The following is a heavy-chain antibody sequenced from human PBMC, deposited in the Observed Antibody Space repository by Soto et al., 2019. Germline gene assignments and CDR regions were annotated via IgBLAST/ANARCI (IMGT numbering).Heavy chain of an antibody. D-gene: IGHD1-26*01. Sequence: PSQTLSLTCAISGDSVSSTNAAWNWIRQSPSRGLEWLGRTFYRSKWYYDYAVSVKSRITINPDTSKNQFSLQLNSVTPEDTAVYYCSRRLKLGADYYGMDVWGHGTMVTVS. CDR2: TFYRSKWYY. V-gene: IGHV6-1*01. CDR3: SRRLKLGADYYGMDV. J-gene: IGHJ6*02. CDR1: GDSVSSTNAA.